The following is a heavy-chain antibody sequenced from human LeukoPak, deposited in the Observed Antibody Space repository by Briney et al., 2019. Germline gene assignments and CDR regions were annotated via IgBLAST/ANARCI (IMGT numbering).Heavy chain of an antibody. D-gene: IGHD3-10*01. CDR1: GFTFSSYA. CDR3: AKSLFTSAAGSGRASDI. Sequence: GGSLRLSCAASGFTFSSYAMSWARQAPGKGLEWVSAISGSGGSTYYANSVKGRFTISRDNYKNTLYLQMDSLRAEDTAVYYCAKSLFTSAAGSGRASDIWGQGTIVTVSS. V-gene: IGHV3-23*01. J-gene: IGHJ3*02. CDR2: ISGSGGST.